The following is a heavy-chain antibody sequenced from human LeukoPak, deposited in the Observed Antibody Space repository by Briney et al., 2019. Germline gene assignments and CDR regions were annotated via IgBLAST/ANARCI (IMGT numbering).Heavy chain of an antibody. CDR3: VKDRCDRTTCPEV. J-gene: IGHJ4*02. CDR2: ISGSGGST. V-gene: IGHV3-23*01. D-gene: IGHD2-2*01. Sequence: GGSLRLSCAASGFTFSSYAMSWVRQAPGKGLEWVSAISGSGGSTYYADPVKGRFTISRDNSKNTLHLQMSSLRAEDTALYYCVKDRCDRTTCPEVWGQGTLVTVSS. CDR1: GFTFSSYA.